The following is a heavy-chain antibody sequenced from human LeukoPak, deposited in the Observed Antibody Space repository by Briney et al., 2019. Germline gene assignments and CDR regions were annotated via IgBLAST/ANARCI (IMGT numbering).Heavy chain of an antibody. CDR3: ARDLNDYGGNGRSFDY. J-gene: IGHJ4*02. CDR2: ISWNSGSI. D-gene: IGHD4-23*01. CDR1: GFTFDDYA. Sequence: GGSLRLSCAASGFTFDDYAMHWVRQAPGKGLEWVSGISWNSGSIGYADSVKGRFTISRDNAKNSLYLQMNSLRAEDTAVYYCARDLNDYGGNGRSFDYWGQGTLVTVSS. V-gene: IGHV3-9*01.